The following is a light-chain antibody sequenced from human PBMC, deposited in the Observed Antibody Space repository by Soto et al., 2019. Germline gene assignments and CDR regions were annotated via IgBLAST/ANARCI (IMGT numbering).Light chain of an antibody. Sequence: QAVVTQPSSASASLGSSVKVTCTLSSGHRSYIIAWHQQQPGKAPRFLMKLEGSGSYNRGSGVPDRFSGSSSGADRYLTISSLQFEDEADYYCEAWDRTTRVFGGGTKLTVL. J-gene: IGLJ3*02. CDR1: SGHRSYI. V-gene: IGLV4-60*02. CDR2: LEGSGSY. CDR3: EAWDRTTRV.